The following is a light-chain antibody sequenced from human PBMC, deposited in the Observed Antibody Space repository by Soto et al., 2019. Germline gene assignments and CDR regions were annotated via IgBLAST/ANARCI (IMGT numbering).Light chain of an antibody. V-gene: IGLV2-14*01. CDR1: SSDVGGYNY. CDR3: SSYTGSSTYVV. Sequence: QSALTQPASVSESPGQSITISCTGTSSDVGGYNYVSWYQQHPGKAPKLMIYDVNNRPSGVSNRFSGSKSGNTASLTISGLQAEDEADYYCSSYTGSSTYVVFGGGTKVTVL. J-gene: IGLJ2*01. CDR2: DVN.